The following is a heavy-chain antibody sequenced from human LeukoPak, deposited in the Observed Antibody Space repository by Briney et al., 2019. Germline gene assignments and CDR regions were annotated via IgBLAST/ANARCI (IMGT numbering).Heavy chain of an antibody. CDR3: ANRPLDY. V-gene: IGHV3-23*01. CDR1: GISFSTYA. CDR2: ISATGGST. J-gene: IGHJ4*02. Sequence: GGSLRLSCAASGISFSTYAMSWVRQAPGKGLEWVSAISATGGSTYYADSVRGRFTISRDNSKNTLYLQINTLRAEDTAVYYCANRPLDYWGQGTLVTVSS.